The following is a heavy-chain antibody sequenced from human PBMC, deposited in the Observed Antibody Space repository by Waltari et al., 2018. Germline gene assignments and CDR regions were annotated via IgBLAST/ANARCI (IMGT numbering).Heavy chain of an antibody. J-gene: IGHJ4*02. CDR3: ARAGSYRFDY. CDR1: GFTFSDYW. V-gene: IGHV3-74*01. Sequence: EVELVESGGGLVQPGGSLRLSCEGSGFTFSDYWVPWVRQGPGKGLEWVARINMDGSTRNYADSVQGRFTISRDNARNTLYLQMNSLRVEDTAVYYCARAGSYRFDYWGQGTLVTVSS. D-gene: IGHD1-26*01. CDR2: INMDGSTR.